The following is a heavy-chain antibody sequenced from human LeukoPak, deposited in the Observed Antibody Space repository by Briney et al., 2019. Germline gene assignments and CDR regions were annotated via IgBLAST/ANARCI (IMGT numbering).Heavy chain of an antibody. J-gene: IGHJ4*02. CDR2: INSDDSII. CDR3: AKVGGYSYGFPFDY. Sequence: PGGSLRLSCAASGFTFSTYWMHWVRQAPGEGLVWVSRINSDDSIINYADSVKGRFTISRDNSKNTLYLQMNSLRAEDTAVYYCAKVGGYSYGFPFDYWGQGTLVTVSS. V-gene: IGHV3-74*01. D-gene: IGHD5-18*01. CDR1: GFTFSTYW.